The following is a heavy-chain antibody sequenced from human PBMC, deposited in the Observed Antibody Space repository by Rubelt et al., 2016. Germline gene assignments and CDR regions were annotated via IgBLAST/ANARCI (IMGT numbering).Heavy chain of an antibody. J-gene: IGHJ4*02. V-gene: IGHV4-59*08. D-gene: IGHD6-13*01. CDR2: IYYSGGT. Sequence: QVQLQESGPGLVKPSETLSLTCTVSGGSISTYYWSWIRQPPGKGLEWIGYIYYSGGTNYNPSLKSRVTITVDTSQSQVALKRSSVTASDTAIYYCASSSYSSSWGYFDSWGQGSLVTVSS. CDR1: GGSISTYY. CDR3: ASSSYSSSWGYFDS.